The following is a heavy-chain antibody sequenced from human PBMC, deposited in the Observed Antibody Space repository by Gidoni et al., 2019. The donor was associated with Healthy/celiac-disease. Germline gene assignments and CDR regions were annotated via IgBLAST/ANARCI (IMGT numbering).Heavy chain of an antibody. CDR3: AKDDCSSTSCSYYYYMDV. CDR1: GFTFSSYG. J-gene: IGHJ6*03. V-gene: IGHV3-30*18. D-gene: IGHD2-2*01. CDR2: ISYDGSNK. Sequence: QVQLVESGGGVVQPGRSLSLSCAASGFTFSSYGRHWVRQAPGKGLEWVAVISYDGSNKYYADSVKGRFTISRDNSKNTLYLQMNSLRAEDTAVYYCAKDDCSSTSCSYYYYMDVWGKGTTVTVSS.